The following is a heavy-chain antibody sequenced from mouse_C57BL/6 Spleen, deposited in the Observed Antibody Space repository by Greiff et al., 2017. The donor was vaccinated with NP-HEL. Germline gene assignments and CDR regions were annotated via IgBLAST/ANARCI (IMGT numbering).Heavy chain of an antibody. D-gene: IGHD2-2*01. CDR3: ARTGGNDGFAY. J-gene: IGHJ3*01. V-gene: IGHV1-69*01. Sequence: QVHVKQPGAELVMPGASVKLSCKASGYTFTSYWMHWVKQRPGPGLEWIGEIDPSDSYTNYNQKFKGKSTLTVDKSSSTAYMQLSSLTSEDSAVYYCARTGGNDGFAYWGQGTLVTVSA. CDR2: IDPSDSYT. CDR1: GYTFTSYW.